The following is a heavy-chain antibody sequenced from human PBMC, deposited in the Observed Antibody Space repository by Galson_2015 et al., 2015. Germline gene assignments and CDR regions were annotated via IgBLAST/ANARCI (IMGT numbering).Heavy chain of an antibody. Sequence: LSLTCTVSGGSISSGDSYWSWLRQPPGKGLEWIGYIYYSGSTYYNPSLKSRVTISVDTSKNQFSLKLSSVTAADTAVYYCAAPGHNWSTGAPTDYGMDVWGQGTTVTVSS. D-gene: IGHD1-20*01. CDR3: AAPGHNWSTGAPTDYGMDV. V-gene: IGHV4-30-4*01. J-gene: IGHJ6*02. CDR1: GGSISSGDSY. CDR2: IYYSGST.